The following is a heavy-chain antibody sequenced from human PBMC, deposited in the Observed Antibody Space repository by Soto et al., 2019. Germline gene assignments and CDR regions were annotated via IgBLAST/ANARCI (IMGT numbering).Heavy chain of an antibody. CDR2: ISYDGSNK. Sequence: PGGSLRLSCAASGFTFSSYGMHWVRQAPGKGLEWVAVISYDGSNKYYADSVKGRFTISRDNSKNTLYLQMNSLRAEDTAVYYCAKDRRDGYLPHFQHWGQGTLVTVSS. J-gene: IGHJ1*01. V-gene: IGHV3-30*18. CDR3: AKDRRDGYLPHFQH. D-gene: IGHD5-12*01. CDR1: GFTFSSYG.